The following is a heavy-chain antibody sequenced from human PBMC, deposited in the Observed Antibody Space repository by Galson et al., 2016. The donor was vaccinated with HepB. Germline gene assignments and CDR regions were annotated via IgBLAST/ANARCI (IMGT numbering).Heavy chain of an antibody. D-gene: IGHD2-21*01. CDR1: GFRFSHYA. J-gene: IGHJ4*02. CDR2: LSYDANTE. V-gene: IGHV3-30-3*01. CDR3: AKARWGWYYFDP. Sequence: SLRLSCAASGFRFSHYAMHWVRQAPGKGLEWLASLSYDANTEHYADSVKGRFTISRDNSKNTLFLQMNSLTTEDTAIYFCAKARWGWYYFDPWGQGALVTVSS.